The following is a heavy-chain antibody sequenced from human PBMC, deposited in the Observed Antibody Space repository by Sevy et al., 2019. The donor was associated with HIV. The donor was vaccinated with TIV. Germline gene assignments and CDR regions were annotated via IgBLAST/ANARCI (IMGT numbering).Heavy chain of an antibody. CDR2: IGTAGDT. D-gene: IGHD2-8*01. Sequence: GGSLRLSCAASGFTFSSYDMHWVRQATGKGLEWVLAIGTAGDTYYPGSVKGRFTISRENAKNSLYLQMNSLRAGDTAVYYCAREGHYCTNGVCHTGGGYYYYGMDVWGQGTTVTVSS. V-gene: IGHV3-13*01. CDR3: AREGHYCTNGVCHTGGGYYYYGMDV. J-gene: IGHJ6*02. CDR1: GFTFSSYD.